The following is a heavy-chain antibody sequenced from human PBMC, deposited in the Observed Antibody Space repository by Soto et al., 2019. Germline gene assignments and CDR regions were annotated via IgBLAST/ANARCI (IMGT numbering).Heavy chain of an antibody. CDR2: VYYSGSS. V-gene: IGHV4-59*01. D-gene: IGHD6-19*01. CDR1: NGSISTYY. CDR3: VRDYLLAGFDT. Sequence: SETLSLTFTVSNGSISTYYWTWVRQPPGKGLEWIGYVYYSGSSNYNPSLKSRVGMSIDTSKNQFSLELKSVTAADTATYYCVRDYLLAGFDTWGQGILVTVSS. J-gene: IGHJ5*02.